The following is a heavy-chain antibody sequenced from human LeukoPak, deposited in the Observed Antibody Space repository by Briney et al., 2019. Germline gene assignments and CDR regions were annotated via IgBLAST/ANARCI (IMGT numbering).Heavy chain of an antibody. Sequence: SETLSLTCTVSGGSISSYYWSWVRQPPGKGLEWIGYIYYSGSTNYNPSLKSRVTISVDTSKNQFSLKLSSVTAADTAVYYCARGPGQLTSECFDSWGQGILVTVSS. CDR3: ARGPGQLTSECFDS. CDR2: IYYSGST. J-gene: IGHJ5*01. CDR1: GGSISSYY. V-gene: IGHV4-59*01. D-gene: IGHD6-13*01.